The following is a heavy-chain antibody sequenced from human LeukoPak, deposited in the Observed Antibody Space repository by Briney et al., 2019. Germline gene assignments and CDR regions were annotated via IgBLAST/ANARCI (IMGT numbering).Heavy chain of an antibody. J-gene: IGHJ4*02. CDR1: GFAFSRYW. D-gene: IGHD1-14*01. CDR2: IKQDGSDK. Sequence: GGSLRLFCAASGFAFSRYWMNWVRQAPGKGLEWVANIKQDGSDKRYVDSVRGRFTISRDNSNNLLYLQMDSLRAEDTAVYYCASPVSLYLGSEDQGFESWGQGILVTVSS. CDR3: ASPVSLYLGSEDQGFES. V-gene: IGHV3-7*01.